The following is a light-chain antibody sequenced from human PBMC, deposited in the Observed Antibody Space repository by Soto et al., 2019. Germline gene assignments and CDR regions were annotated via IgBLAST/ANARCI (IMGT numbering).Light chain of an antibody. CDR2: GAS. J-gene: IGKJ2*01. V-gene: IGKV3-20*01. CDR1: QTISNTY. CDR3: QQYVTSPPGYT. Sequence: EIVLAQSPGTLSLSPGERATLSCRTSQTISNTYLAWYQHKPGQPPRLLIYGASNRATGIPDRFSGSGSGTDFNLTIGRVEPEDFAVYYCQQYVTSPPGYTFGQGTRLETK.